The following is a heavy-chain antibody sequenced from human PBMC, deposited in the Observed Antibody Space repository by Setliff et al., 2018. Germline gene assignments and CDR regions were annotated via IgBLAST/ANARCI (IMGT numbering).Heavy chain of an antibody. D-gene: IGHD3-10*01. CDR2: IYYSGST. CDR1: GGSISSRSYY. V-gene: IGHV4-39*07. CDR3: ARVSSYGSGSYYYYYYGMDV. Sequence: PSETLSLTCTVSGGSISSRSYYWGWNRQPPGKGLEWIGSIYYSGSTYYKPSLKSRVTISVDTSKIQFSLKLSSVTAADTAVYYCARVSSYGSGSYYYYYYGMDVWGQGTTVTVSS. J-gene: IGHJ6*02.